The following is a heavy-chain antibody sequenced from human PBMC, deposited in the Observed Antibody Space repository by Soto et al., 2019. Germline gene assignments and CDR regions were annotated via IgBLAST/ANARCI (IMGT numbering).Heavy chain of an antibody. Sequence: VGSLRHSCAASGGTFSSYWMSWVRQAPGKGLEWVSYIGLGSSTKYYADSVEGRFTISRDNAKNSLYLQMNSLRAEDTAVYYCARDQLYYNDISGRPLNAFDVWGQGTMVTVSS. V-gene: IGHV3-48*01. J-gene: IGHJ3*01. CDR3: ARDQLYYNDISGRPLNAFDV. CDR2: IGLGSSTK. CDR1: GGTFSSYW. D-gene: IGHD3-22*01.